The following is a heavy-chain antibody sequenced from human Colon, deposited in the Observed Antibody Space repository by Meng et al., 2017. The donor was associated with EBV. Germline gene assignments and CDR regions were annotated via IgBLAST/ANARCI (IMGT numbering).Heavy chain of an antibody. CDR2: IGHSGLT. CDR3: VRNSGWVKTGFDP. Sequence: EASGPGRVSLSEALCLASCVHGGSIGTRGYCWGWIGQPPEKGLEWIGSIGHSGLTYYTQSLKSRVAVSMNPSRKQWSLWLTSVTAADTAVYYCVRNSGWVKTGFDPWGQGTLVTVSS. V-gene: IGHV4-39*01. J-gene: IGHJ5*02. CDR1: GGSIGTRGYC. D-gene: IGHD6-19*01.